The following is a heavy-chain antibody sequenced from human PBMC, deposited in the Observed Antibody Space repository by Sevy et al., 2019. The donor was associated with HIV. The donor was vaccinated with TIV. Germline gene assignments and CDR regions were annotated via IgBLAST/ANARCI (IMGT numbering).Heavy chain of an antibody. CDR1: GYTFTSYD. J-gene: IGHJ6*02. D-gene: IGHD3-3*01. CDR3: ASQKGGTIFGLVALDV. CDR2: MNPNSGNT. V-gene: IGHV1-8*01. Sequence: ASVKVSCKASGYTFTSYDINWVRQATGQGLEWMGWMNPNSGNTGYAQKFQGRVTMTRNTSISTAYMELSSLRSEDTAVYYCASQKGGTIFGLVALDVWGQGTTVTVSS.